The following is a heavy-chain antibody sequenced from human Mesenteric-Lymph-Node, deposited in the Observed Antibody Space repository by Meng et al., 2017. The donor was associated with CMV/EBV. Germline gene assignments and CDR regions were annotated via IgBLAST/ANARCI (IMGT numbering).Heavy chain of an antibody. J-gene: IGHJ5*02. V-gene: IGHV3-7*01. CDR1: GFTFSNSNYW. D-gene: IGHD3-10*01. CDR3: AIYNVSTGGLDP. CDR2: IQQDGSEK. Sequence: GGSLRLSCAASGFTFSNSNYWMTWVRQAPGKGLEWVANIQQDGSEKNYVDSVKGRCTISRDNAKNSVYLQMSTLRAEDTAVYYCAIYNVSTGGLDPWGQGTLVTVSS.